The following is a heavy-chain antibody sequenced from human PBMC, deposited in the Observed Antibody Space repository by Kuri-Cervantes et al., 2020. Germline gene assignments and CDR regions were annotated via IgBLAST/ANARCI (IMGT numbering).Heavy chain of an antibody. CDR1: GFTFSSYA. Sequence: GGSLRLSCAASGFTFSSYAMHWVRQAPGKGLEWVANIKQDGSEKYYVDSVKGRFTISRDNAKNSLYLQMNSLRAEDTALYYCVRRKAGSGSYSAGADYWGQGTLVTVSS. CDR2: IKQDGSEK. D-gene: IGHD3-10*01. J-gene: IGHJ4*02. CDR3: VRRKAGSGSYSAGADY. V-gene: IGHV3-7*03.